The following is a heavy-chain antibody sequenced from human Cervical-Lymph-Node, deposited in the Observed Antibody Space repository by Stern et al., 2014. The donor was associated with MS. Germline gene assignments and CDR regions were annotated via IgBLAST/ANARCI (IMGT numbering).Heavy chain of an antibody. V-gene: IGHV3-9*01. CDR1: GFTFDDYA. D-gene: IGHD3-22*01. CDR2: INWNSGNT. Sequence: EVQLLESGGGLVQPGRSLRLSCAASGFTFDDYAMHWVRQVAGKGLEWVSGINWNSGNTDYADSVKGRFSISRDSAKNSLYLEMNSLRPEDAALYYCAKGSPDNSGGDYFDSWGQGTQVTVSS. CDR3: AKGSPDNSGGDYFDS. J-gene: IGHJ4*01.